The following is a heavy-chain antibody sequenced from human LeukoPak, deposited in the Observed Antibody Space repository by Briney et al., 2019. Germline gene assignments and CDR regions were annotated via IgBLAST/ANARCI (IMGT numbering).Heavy chain of an antibody. Sequence: PGRSLRLSCAASGFTFDDFALHWVRQAPGKGLEWVSGISWNSGDIGYADSVKGRFTISRDNSKNSLYLQMNSLRTEDTALYYCAKSLEMATIDGGSFDYWGQGTLVTVSS. V-gene: IGHV3-9*01. CDR3: AKSLEMATIDGGSFDY. D-gene: IGHD5-24*01. CDR1: GFTFDDFA. CDR2: ISWNSGDI. J-gene: IGHJ4*02.